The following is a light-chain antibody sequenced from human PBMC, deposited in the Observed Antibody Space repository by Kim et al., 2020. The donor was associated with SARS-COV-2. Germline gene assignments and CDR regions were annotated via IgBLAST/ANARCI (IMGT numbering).Light chain of an antibody. Sequence: QSVTISSTGTISDIGSYNRVSWYQQSPGTAPKLIIYAVINRPSGVPDRFSGSRSGNTASLTISGLQTEDEADYYCNSYTSSSTLVFGGGTQLTVL. V-gene: IGLV2-18*02. J-gene: IGLJ2*01. CDR3: NSYTSSSTLV. CDR1: ISDIGSYNR. CDR2: AVI.